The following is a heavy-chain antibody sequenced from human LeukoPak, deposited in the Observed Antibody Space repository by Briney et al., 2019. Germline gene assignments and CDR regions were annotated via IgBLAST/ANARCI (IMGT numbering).Heavy chain of an antibody. CDR1: GFTFSSYA. CDR3: AKEEVPALGEAWFDP. CDR2: ISGSGSST. J-gene: IGHJ5*02. D-gene: IGHD2-2*01. V-gene: IGHV3-23*01. Sequence: GGSLRLSCAASGFTFSSYAMSWVRQAPGKGLEWVPAISGSGSSTDYADSVKGRFTISRDNSKNTLFLQMNSLRAEDTAIYYCAKEEVPALGEAWFDPWGQGTLVTVSS.